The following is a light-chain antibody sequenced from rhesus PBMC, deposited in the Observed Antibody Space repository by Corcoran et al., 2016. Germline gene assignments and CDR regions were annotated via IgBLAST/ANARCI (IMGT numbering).Light chain of an antibody. J-gene: IGKJ1*01. V-gene: IGKV1-22*01. Sequence: DIQMTQSPPSPSASVGDTVTITWRASQAISSWLVWYQQKPGKAPTLLIYKASNLQSGVPSRFSGSRSMTDFTLTLSSLQSEDFATYFCRQCDNRPWTFYQGTKVGVK. CDR1: QAISSW. CDR3: RQCDNRPWT. CDR2: KAS.